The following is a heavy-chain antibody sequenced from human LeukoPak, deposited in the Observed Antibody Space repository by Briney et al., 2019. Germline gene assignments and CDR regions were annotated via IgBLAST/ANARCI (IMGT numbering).Heavy chain of an antibody. V-gene: IGHV4-39*07. CDR3: ARGTSFGLMNSDN. D-gene: IGHD2-8*01. CDR1: GGSISSSSYY. CDR2: IYYSGST. Sequence: SETLSLTCTVSGGSISSSSYYWGWIRQPPGKGLEWIGSIYYSGSTYYNPSLESRVTISVDTSKKQFFLKLTSVTAADTAVYYCARGTSFGLMNSDNWGQGTLVIVSS. J-gene: IGHJ4*02.